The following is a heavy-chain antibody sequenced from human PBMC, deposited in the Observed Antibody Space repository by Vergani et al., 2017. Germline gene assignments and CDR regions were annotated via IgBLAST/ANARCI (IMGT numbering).Heavy chain of an antibody. Sequence: EVQLVESGGGLVQPGGSLRLSCAASGFTFSSYAMHWVRQAPGKGLEYVSAISSNGGSTYYANSVKGRFTISRDNSKNTLYLQMGSLRAEDMAVYYCARGDSYCSGGSCYPDYWGQGTLVTVSS. CDR1: GFTFSSYA. V-gene: IGHV3-64*01. J-gene: IGHJ4*02. CDR2: ISSNGGST. D-gene: IGHD2-15*01. CDR3: ARGDSYCSGGSCYPDY.